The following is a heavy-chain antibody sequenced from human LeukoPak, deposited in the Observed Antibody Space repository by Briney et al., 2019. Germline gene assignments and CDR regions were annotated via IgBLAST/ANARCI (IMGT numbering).Heavy chain of an antibody. D-gene: IGHD5-18*01. Sequence: GSSVKVSCKASGGTFSSYAISWVRQAPGHGLEWMGRIIPIFGTANYAQKFQGRVTITTDESTSTAYMELSSLRSEDTAVYYCARDRIQLWSNWFDPWGQGTLVTVSS. CDR3: ARDRIQLWSNWFDP. CDR2: IIPIFGTA. J-gene: IGHJ5*02. V-gene: IGHV1-69*05. CDR1: GGTFSSYA.